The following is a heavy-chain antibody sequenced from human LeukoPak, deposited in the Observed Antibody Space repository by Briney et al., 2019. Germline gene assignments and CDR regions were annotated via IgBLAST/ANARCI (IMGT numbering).Heavy chain of an antibody. Sequence: SETLSLTCTVSGGSISSSSYYWGWIRQPPGKGPEWIGSIYYSGGTYYNPSLKSRVTISVDTSKNQFSLKLSSVTAADTAVYYCARLGDGSGGYYIIPDYWGQGTLVTVSS. CDR1: GGSISSSSYY. D-gene: IGHD3-10*01. CDR3: ARLGDGSGGYYIIPDY. J-gene: IGHJ4*02. CDR2: IYYSGGT. V-gene: IGHV4-39*01.